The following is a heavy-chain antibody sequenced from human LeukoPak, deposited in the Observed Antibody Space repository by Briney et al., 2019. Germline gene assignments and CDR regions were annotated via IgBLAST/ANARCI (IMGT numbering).Heavy chain of an antibody. Sequence: PSETLSLTCAVYGGSFSGYYWSWIRQPPGKGLEWIGEINHSGSTNYNPSLKSRVTISVDTSKNQFSLKLSSVTAADTAVYYCARAVRFRDPLDYWGQGTLVTVSS. CDR1: GGSFSGYY. J-gene: IGHJ4*02. CDR3: ARAVRFRDPLDY. V-gene: IGHV4-34*01. CDR2: INHSGST. D-gene: IGHD2-21*02.